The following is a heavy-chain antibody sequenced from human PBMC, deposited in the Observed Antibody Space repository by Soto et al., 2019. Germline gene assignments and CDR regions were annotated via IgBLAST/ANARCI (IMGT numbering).Heavy chain of an antibody. V-gene: IGHV1-3*01. CDR3: ARDWSFDY. J-gene: IGHJ4*02. CDR1: GYTFTGDA. Sequence: ASVKVSCKASGYTFTGDAMHWVRQAPGQRLEWMGWINAGSGNTKYSQKFQGRVTITRDTSASTAYMELSSLRSEDTAVYYCARDWSFDYWGQGTLVTVSS. CDR2: INAGSGNT. D-gene: IGHD3-3*01.